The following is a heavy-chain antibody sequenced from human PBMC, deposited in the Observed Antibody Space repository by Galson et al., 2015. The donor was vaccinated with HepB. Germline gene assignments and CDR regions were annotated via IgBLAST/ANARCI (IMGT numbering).Heavy chain of an antibody. CDR1: GFTFSSYA. Sequence: SLRLSCAASGFTFSSYAMHWVRQAPGKGLEWVASISYDGSNKYYADSVKGRFTISRDNSKSTLYLQMNSLGAEDTAVYYCARDPSGTYYDDHWGQGTLVTVSS. J-gene: IGHJ4*02. D-gene: IGHD3-3*01. CDR3: ARDPSGTYYDDH. V-gene: IGHV3-30-3*01. CDR2: ISYDGSNK.